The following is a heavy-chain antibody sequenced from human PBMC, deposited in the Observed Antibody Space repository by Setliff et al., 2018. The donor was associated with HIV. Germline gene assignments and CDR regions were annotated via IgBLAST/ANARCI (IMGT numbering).Heavy chain of an antibody. D-gene: IGHD6-6*01. Sequence: GGSLRLSCTASGFTFDDYAMHWVRQAPGKGLEWVSGISWNSGSIVYADSVKGRFTISRDNAKNSLYMQMNSLRSEDTALYYCAKSHSASIAARGYYFDYWGQGTLVTVSS. J-gene: IGHJ4*02. CDR1: GFTFDDYA. CDR2: ISWNSGSI. CDR3: AKSHSASIAARGYYFDY. V-gene: IGHV3-9*01.